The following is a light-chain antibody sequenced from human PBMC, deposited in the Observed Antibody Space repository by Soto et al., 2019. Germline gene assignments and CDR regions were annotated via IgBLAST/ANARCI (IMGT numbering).Light chain of an antibody. J-gene: IGKJ4*01. CDR3: QQYGRSIT. CDR1: QSVTGTY. Sequence: EIVLTQSPGTLSLSPGERAALSCRASQSVTGTYLAWYQQKPGQAPRLLIYAASNRATGIPDRFSGSGSGTDFTLIISRLEPEDFAVYYCQQYGRSITFGGGTKVEIK. CDR2: AAS. V-gene: IGKV3-20*01.